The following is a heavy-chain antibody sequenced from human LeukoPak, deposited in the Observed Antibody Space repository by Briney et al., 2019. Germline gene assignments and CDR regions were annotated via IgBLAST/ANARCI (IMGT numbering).Heavy chain of an antibody. J-gene: IGHJ4*02. CDR2: ISGSAGSS. D-gene: IGHD2-21*02. CDR3: AKESAYCGSDCRSLSDH. Sequence: PGGSLRLSCAASGFTFSSYAMSWVRQAPGKGLEWVSVISGSAGSSFSADSVKGRFTISRDNSKNTLYLQMNSLRVEDTAVYYCAKESAYCGSDCRSLSDHWGQGTPVTVSS. CDR1: GFTFSSYA. V-gene: IGHV3-23*01.